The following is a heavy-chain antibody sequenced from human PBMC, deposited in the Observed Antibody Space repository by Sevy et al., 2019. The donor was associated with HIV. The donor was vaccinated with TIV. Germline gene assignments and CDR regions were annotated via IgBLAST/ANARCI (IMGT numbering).Heavy chain of an antibody. CDR3: TTGTYCSSTSCYVSFFSYGIDV. J-gene: IGHJ6*02. D-gene: IGHD2-2*01. V-gene: IGHV3-15*01. CDR2: IKSKTDGGTT. CDR1: GFTFSNAC. Sequence: GGSLRISCAASGFTFSNACMSWVRQAPGKGLEWVGRIKSKTDGGTTDYAAPVKGRFTISRDDSKNTLYLQMNSLKTEDTAVYYCTTGTYCSSTSCYVSFFSYGIDVWGQGTTVTVSS.